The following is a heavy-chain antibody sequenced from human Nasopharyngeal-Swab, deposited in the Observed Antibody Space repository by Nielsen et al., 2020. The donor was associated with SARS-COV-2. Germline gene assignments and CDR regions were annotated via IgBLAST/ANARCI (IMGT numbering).Heavy chain of an antibody. Sequence: ASVKVSCKAFGYTFTTYGISWVRQAPGQGLEWMGWISVYNGNTNYAQKLQGRVTMTTDTSTSTAYMELRSLRSDDTAVYYCARGPADCSGGSCYASHMDVWGKGTTVTVSS. CDR1: GYTFTTYG. D-gene: IGHD2-15*01. J-gene: IGHJ6*03. V-gene: IGHV1-18*01. CDR3: ARGPADCSGGSCYASHMDV. CDR2: ISVYNGNT.